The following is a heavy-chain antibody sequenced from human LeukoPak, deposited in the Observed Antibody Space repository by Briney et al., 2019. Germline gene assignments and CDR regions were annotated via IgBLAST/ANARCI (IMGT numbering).Heavy chain of an antibody. J-gene: IGHJ6*03. CDR1: GFTFSTYW. CDR3: VRVAVGAWYMDV. V-gene: IGHV3-74*01. Sequence: GGSLRLSCAASGFTFSTYWIHWVRQVPGKGLVWVSRINTDGSRTNYADSVEGRFTISRDNAKNTLYLQMNSLRDEDTAVYYCVRVAVGAWYMDVWGKGTTVTVSS. D-gene: IGHD3-10*01. CDR2: INTDGSRT.